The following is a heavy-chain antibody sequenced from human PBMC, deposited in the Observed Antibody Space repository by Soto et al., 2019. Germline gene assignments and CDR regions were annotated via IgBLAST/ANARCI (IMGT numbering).Heavy chain of an antibody. V-gene: IGHV3-21*01. D-gene: IGHD6-6*01. CDR1: GFTFSSYS. CDR2: ISSSSSYI. Sequence: EVQLVESGGGLVKPGGSLRLSCAASGFTFSSYSMNWVRQAPGKGLEWVSSISSSSSYIYYADSVKGRFTISRDNAKNSRYLQMNSRRAEDTAVYDCARDGSASWDYCDYWGQGTLVTVSS. J-gene: IGHJ4*02. CDR3: ARDGSASWDYCDY.